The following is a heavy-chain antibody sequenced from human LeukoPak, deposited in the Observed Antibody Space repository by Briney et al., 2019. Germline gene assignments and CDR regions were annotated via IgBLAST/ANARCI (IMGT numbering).Heavy chain of an antibody. CDR3: ARRKVRGVWNYYYYMDV. Sequence: SETLSLTCSVSGASISSGLYYWNWIRQPAGKGLEWIGEINHSGSTNYNPSLKSRVTISVDTSKNQFSLKLSSVTAADTAVYYCARRKVRGVWNYYYYMDVWGKGTTVTISS. J-gene: IGHJ6*03. CDR1: GASISSGLYY. D-gene: IGHD3-10*01. V-gene: IGHV4-61*10. CDR2: INHSGST.